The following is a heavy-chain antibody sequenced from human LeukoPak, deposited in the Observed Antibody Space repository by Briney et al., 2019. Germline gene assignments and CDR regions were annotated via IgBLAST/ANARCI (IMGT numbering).Heavy chain of an antibody. CDR1: GGSISSYY. V-gene: IGHV4-59*01. J-gene: IGHJ4*02. CDR3: ARAPTTVVTPYYFDY. D-gene: IGHD4-23*01. CDR2: IYNSGST. Sequence: PSETLSLTCTVSGGSISSYYWSWIRQPPGKGLEWLGYIYNSGSTNHNPSLKSRVTISLDTSKNQFSLKLSSVTAADTAVYYCARAPTTVVTPYYFDYWGQGTLVTVSS.